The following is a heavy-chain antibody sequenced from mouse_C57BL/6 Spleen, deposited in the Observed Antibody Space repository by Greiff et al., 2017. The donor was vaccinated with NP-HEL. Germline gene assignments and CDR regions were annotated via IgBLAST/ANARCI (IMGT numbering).Heavy chain of an antibody. CDR1: GYTFTDYY. Sequence: VQLQQSGPELVKPGASVKISCKASGYTFTDYYMNWVKQSHGKSLEWIGDINPNNGGTSYNQKFKGKATLTVDKSSSTAYMELRSLTSEDSAVYYCASLVVYDGYYVIDYWGQGTTLTVSS. D-gene: IGHD2-3*01. CDR2: INPNNGGT. J-gene: IGHJ2*01. CDR3: ASLVVYDGYYVIDY. V-gene: IGHV1-26*01.